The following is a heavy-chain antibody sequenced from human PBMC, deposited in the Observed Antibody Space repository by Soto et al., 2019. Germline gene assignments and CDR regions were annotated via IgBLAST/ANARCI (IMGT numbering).Heavy chain of an antibody. CDR2: IYYSGST. J-gene: IGHJ1*01. Sequence: SETLSLTCTVSGGSISSYYWSWIRQPPGKGLEWIGYIYYSGSTNYNPSLKSRVTISVDTSKNQFSLKLSSVTAADTAVYYCASHHGIWATVTAEYFQHWGQGTLVTVSS. V-gene: IGHV4-59*01. CDR3: ASHHGIWATVTAEYFQH. D-gene: IGHD4-17*01. CDR1: GGSISSYY.